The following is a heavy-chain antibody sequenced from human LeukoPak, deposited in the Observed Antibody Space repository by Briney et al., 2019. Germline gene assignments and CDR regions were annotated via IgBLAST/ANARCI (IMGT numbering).Heavy chain of an antibody. J-gene: IGHJ5*02. Sequence: GASVKVSCRASGGTFSSYAISWVRQAPGQGLEWMGGIIPIFGTANYAQKFQGRVTITTDESTSTAYMELSSLRSEDTAVYYCARFVVVPAAIGGWFDPWGQGTLVTVSS. V-gene: IGHV1-69*05. CDR1: GGTFSSYA. D-gene: IGHD2-2*02. CDR2: IIPIFGTA. CDR3: ARFVVVPAAIGGWFDP.